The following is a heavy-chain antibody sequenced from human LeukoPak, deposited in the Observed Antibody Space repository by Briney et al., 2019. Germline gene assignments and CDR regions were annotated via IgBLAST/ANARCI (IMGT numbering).Heavy chain of an antibody. CDR3: ARSYYDSSGYYNHDAFDI. CDR1: GFTFSSYS. Sequence: GGSLRLSCAASGFTFSSYSMNWVRQAPGKGLEWVSSISSSSYIYYADSVKGRFTISRDNAKNLLYLQMNSLRAEDTAVYYCARSYYDSSGYYNHDAFDIWGQGTMVTVSS. D-gene: IGHD3-22*01. CDR2: ISSSSYI. V-gene: IGHV3-21*01. J-gene: IGHJ3*02.